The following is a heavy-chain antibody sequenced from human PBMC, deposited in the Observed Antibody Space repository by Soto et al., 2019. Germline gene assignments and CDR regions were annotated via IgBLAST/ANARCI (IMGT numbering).Heavy chain of an antibody. CDR1: GGSISSGGYC. D-gene: IGHD5-18*01. CDR3: ARTLYSYGPRFDY. Sequence: PSETLSLTCAVSGGSISSGGYCWSWIRQPPGKGLEWIGYIYHSGSTYYNPSLKSRVTISVDTSKNQFSLKLSSVTAADTAVYYCARTLYSYGPRFDYWGQGTLVTVSS. J-gene: IGHJ4*02. CDR2: IYHSGST. V-gene: IGHV4-30-2*02.